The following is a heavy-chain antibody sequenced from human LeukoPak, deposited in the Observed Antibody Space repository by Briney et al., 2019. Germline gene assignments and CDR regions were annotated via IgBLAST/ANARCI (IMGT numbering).Heavy chain of an antibody. V-gene: IGHV3-74*01. Sequence: GGSLRLSCAASGFPYSSYAMYWVRQAPGKGLVWVSRVHGDGNNIGYADSVKGRFTIFRDNAKNTLYLQMNSLRPDDTAVYYCARARVGDPTDYWGQGTLVTVSS. J-gene: IGHJ4*02. CDR3: ARARVGDPTDY. CDR1: GFPYSSYA. CDR2: VHGDGNNI. D-gene: IGHD1-26*01.